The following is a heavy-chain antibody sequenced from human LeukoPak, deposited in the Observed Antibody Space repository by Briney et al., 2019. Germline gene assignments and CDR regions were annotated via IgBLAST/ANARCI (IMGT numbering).Heavy chain of an antibody. CDR2: ISAYNGNT. D-gene: IGHD3-16*01. J-gene: IGHJ3*02. CDR1: GYTFTSYG. Sequence: ASVKVSCKASGYTFTSYGISWVRQAPGQGLEWMGWISAYNGNTNYAQKLQGRVTMTTDTSTSTAYMELRSLISDDTAVYYCARDWLIRHSFDIWGQGTMVTVSS. V-gene: IGHV1-18*01. CDR3: ARDWLIRHSFDI.